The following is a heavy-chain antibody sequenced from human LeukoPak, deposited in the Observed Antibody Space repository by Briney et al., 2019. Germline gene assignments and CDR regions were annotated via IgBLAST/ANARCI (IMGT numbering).Heavy chain of an antibody. Sequence: GGSLRLSCAASGFTLSTYWMHWVRQAPGKGLVWVSRINPDGSTTTYADSVEGRFTISRDNAKNTLYLQMSSLRAEDTAVYYCPRVGVGMYHFDHWGQGTLVTVSS. V-gene: IGHV3-74*01. CDR3: PRVGVGMYHFDH. D-gene: IGHD2-2*01. J-gene: IGHJ4*02. CDR1: GFTLSTYW. CDR2: INPDGSTT.